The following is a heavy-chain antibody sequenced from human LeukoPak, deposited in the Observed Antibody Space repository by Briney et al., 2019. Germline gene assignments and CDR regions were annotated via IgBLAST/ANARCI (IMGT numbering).Heavy chain of an antibody. Sequence: SVKVSCKASGGTFSSYAISWVRPAPGQGLEWMGGIIPISGTANYAQKFQGRVTITADKSTRTAYMELSSLGSDDTAVYYCARDGRGSRSSWFDPWGQGTLVIVSS. CDR3: ARDGRGSRSSWFDP. V-gene: IGHV1-69*06. CDR2: IIPISGTA. D-gene: IGHD3-10*01. CDR1: GGTFSSYA. J-gene: IGHJ5*02.